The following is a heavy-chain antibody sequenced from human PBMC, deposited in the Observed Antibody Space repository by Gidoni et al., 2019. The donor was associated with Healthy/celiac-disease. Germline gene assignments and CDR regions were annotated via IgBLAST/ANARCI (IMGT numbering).Heavy chain of an antibody. V-gene: IGHV4-59*08. Sequence: QVQLQESGPGLVKHSETLSLTSTVPGGSISSSYWSWIRQPPGKELEWIGYIYYSGSTNYNPSLKSRVTISVDTSKNQFSLKRSSVTAADTAVYYCARHITYYYDSSGFTRFWFDPWGQGTLVTVSS. D-gene: IGHD3-22*01. J-gene: IGHJ5*02. CDR2: IYYSGST. CDR3: ARHITYYYDSSGFTRFWFDP. CDR1: GGSISSSY.